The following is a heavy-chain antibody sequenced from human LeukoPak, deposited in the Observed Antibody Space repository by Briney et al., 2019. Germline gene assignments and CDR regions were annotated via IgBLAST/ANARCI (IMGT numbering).Heavy chain of an antibody. CDR3: ARAPPITRGPFDP. CDR2: INPNSGGT. J-gene: IGHJ5*02. CDR1: GYTFTGYY. V-gene: IGHV1-2*02. D-gene: IGHD3-10*01. Sequence: ASVKVSCKASGYTFTGYYMHWVRQAPGQGLEWMGLINPNSGGTIYAQKFQGRVTMTRDTSISTVYMELSRLRSDDTAVYYCARAPPITRGPFDPWGQGTLVTVSS.